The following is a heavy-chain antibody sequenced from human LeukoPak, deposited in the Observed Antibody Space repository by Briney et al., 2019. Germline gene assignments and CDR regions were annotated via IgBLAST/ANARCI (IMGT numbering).Heavy chain of an antibody. Sequence: SETLSLTCTVSGYSISSGYYWGWIRQPPGKGLEWIGSIYHSGSTYYNPSLKSRVTISVDTSKNQFSLKLSSVTAADTAVCYCAREERITMVRGVILHFDYWGQGTLVTVSS. D-gene: IGHD3-10*01. J-gene: IGHJ4*02. CDR2: IYHSGST. CDR1: GYSISSGYY. V-gene: IGHV4-38-2*02. CDR3: AREERITMVRGVILHFDY.